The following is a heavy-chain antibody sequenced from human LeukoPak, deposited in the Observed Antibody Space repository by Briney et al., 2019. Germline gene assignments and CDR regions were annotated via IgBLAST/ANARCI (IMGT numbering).Heavy chain of an antibody. CDR1: GFTFSSYA. D-gene: IGHD3-3*01. CDR3: AKSTIFGVVIIPGCSGFDY. V-gene: IGHV3-23*01. CDR2: ISGSGGST. Sequence: PGGSLRLSCAASGFTFSSYAMSWVRQAPGKGLEWVSAISGSGGSTYYADSVKGRFTISRDNSKNTLYLQMNSLRAEDTAVYYCAKSTIFGVVIIPGCSGFDYWGQGTLVTVSS. J-gene: IGHJ4*02.